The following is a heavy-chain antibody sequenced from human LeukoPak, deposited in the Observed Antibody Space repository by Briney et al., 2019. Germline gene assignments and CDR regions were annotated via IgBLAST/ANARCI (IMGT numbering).Heavy chain of an antibody. CDR1: GYTFNRFY. D-gene: IGHD1-26*01. CDR2: VNPSDGYT. CDR3: ARDISTYSGTFPGGDH. Sequence: ASVKVSCKASGYTFNRFYMHWVRQAPGQGLEWMGIVNPSDGYTTYAQKFQGRVTMTRDMSTSTVYMELSSLTSDDTAVYFCARDISTYSGTFPGGDHWGQGTLVTVSS. J-gene: IGHJ4*02. V-gene: IGHV1-46*02.